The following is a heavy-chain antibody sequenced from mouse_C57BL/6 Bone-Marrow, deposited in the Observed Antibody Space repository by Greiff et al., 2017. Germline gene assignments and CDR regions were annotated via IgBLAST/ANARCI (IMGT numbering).Heavy chain of an antibody. CDR1: GYAFTNYL. Sequence: QVQLKQSGAELVRPGTSVKVSCKASGYAFTNYLIEWVKQRPGQGLEWIGVINPASGGTNYNEKFKGKATLTADKSSSTAYMQLSSLTYEDSAVYYCAREVNYYGSSYDYWGQGTTLTVSS. CDR3: AREVNYYGSSYDY. V-gene: IGHV1-54*01. CDR2: INPASGGT. J-gene: IGHJ2*01. D-gene: IGHD1-1*01.